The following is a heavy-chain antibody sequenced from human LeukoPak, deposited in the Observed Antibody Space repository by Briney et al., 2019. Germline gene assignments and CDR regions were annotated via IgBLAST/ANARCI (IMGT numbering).Heavy chain of an antibody. D-gene: IGHD5-24*01. CDR2: MYYSGST. CDR1: GGSISSSRYY. CDR3: ASLRDGYNFDY. J-gene: IGHJ4*02. Sequence: SQTLSLTCTVSGGSISSSRYYSGWIRQPPGKRLEWIGSMYYSGSTYYNPSLKSRVTISVDTSKNQFSLKLSSVTAADTAVYYCASLRDGYNFDYWGQGTLVTVSS. V-gene: IGHV4-39*01.